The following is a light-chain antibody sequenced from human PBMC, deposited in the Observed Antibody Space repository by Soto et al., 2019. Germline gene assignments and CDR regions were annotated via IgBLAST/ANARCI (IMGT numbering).Light chain of an antibody. CDR2: AAS. CDR1: QSISSH. CDR3: QQSHSAPLP. Sequence: QMTQSPSSLFASVGDRVTITCRVSQSISSHLNWYQQKVGQTPRLLIYAASTLQSEVPPRFSGSGSGTEFTLTISGLQREDFATYYCQQSHSAPLPFGGGTKIQI. J-gene: IGKJ4*01. V-gene: IGKV1-39*01.